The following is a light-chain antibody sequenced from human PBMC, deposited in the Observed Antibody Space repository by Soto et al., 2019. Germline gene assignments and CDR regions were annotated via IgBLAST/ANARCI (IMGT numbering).Light chain of an antibody. Sequence: QSALTQPPSASGSPGQSVPISCTGTSSDVGGYNYVSWYQQHPGKAPKLMIYEVSKRPSGVPDRFSGSKSGNTASLTVSGLQAEDEADYYCSSYAGSNTPYVFGTGTKLTVL. CDR3: SSYAGSNTPYV. J-gene: IGLJ1*01. CDR2: EVS. CDR1: SSDVGGYNY. V-gene: IGLV2-8*01.